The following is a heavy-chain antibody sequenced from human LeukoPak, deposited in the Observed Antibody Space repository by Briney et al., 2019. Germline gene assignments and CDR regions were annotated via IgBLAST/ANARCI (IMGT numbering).Heavy chain of an antibody. J-gene: IGHJ4*02. V-gene: IGHV4-38-2*01. CDR3: ARSKEGPGPAAY. CDR2: IYHSGST. CDR1: GYSISSGYY. Sequence: KPSETPSLTCAVPGYSISSGYYWGWVRQPPREGLGGIGSIYHSGSTYYNLSLKSRVTISVDTSKNQFSLKLSSVTAADTAVYYCARSKEGPGPAAYWGQGALVTVSS. D-gene: IGHD1-14*01.